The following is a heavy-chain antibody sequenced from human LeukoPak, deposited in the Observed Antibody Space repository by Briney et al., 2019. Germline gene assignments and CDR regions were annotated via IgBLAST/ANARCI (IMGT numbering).Heavy chain of an antibody. CDR3: ARAKGYYAPPGY. Sequence: SQTLSLTCTVSGGSISSGDYYWSWIRQPPGKGLEWIGHIYYSGSTYYNPSLKSRVTISVDTSKNQFSLKLSSVTAADTAVYYCARAKGYYAPPGYWGQGTLVTVSS. CDR2: IYYSGST. V-gene: IGHV4-30-4*01. D-gene: IGHD3-22*01. J-gene: IGHJ4*02. CDR1: GGSISSGDYY.